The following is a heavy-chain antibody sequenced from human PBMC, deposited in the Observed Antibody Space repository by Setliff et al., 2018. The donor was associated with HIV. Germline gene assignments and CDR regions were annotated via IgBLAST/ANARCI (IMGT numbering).Heavy chain of an antibody. D-gene: IGHD1-20*01. J-gene: IGHJ4*02. V-gene: IGHV4-30-4*08. Sequence: PSETLSLTCTVSGASVSSGGFYWSWIRPPPGQGLEWIGYNYCTWSTYYNPSLKSRITISLDTSRNQFSLKLSSVTAADTAVYYCEGYNGDDGYFDNWGQGALVTVSS. CDR3: EGYNGDDGYFDN. CDR1: GASVSSGGFY. CDR2: NYCTWST.